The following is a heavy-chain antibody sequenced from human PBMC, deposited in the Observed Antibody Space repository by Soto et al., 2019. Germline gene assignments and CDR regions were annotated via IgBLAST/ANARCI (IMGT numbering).Heavy chain of an antibody. Sequence: ASVKVSCKASGYTFTSYYMHWVRQAPGQGLEWMGIINPSGGSTSYAQKFQGRVTMTRDTSTSTVYMELSSLRSEDTAVYYCARDRYYDSSGYSLKGFDYWGQGTLVTVSS. CDR1: GYTFTSYY. D-gene: IGHD3-22*01. V-gene: IGHV1-46*01. J-gene: IGHJ4*02. CDR3: ARDRYYDSSGYSLKGFDY. CDR2: INPSGGST.